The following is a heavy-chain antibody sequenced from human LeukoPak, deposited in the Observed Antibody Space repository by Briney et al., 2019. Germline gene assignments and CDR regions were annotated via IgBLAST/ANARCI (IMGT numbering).Heavy chain of an antibody. V-gene: IGHV3-23*01. CDR2: ISDSGSRT. D-gene: IGHD3-22*01. J-gene: IGHJ4*02. CDR3: AKRGVVIRVILVGFHKEAYYFDS. CDR1: GITLSNYG. Sequence: PGGSLRLSCAVSGITLSNYGMSWVRQAPGKGLEWVAGISDSGSRTNYADSVKGRFTISRDNPKNTLYLQMNSLRAEDTAVYFCAKRGVVIRVILVGFHKEAYYFDSWGQGALVTVSS.